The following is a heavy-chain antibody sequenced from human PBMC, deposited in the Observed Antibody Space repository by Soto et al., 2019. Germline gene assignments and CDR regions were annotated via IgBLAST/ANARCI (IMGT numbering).Heavy chain of an antibody. Sequence: ASVKVSCKASGGTFSSYAISWVRQAPGQGLEWMGGIIPIFGTANYAQKFQGRVTITADESTSTAYMELRSLRSDDTAVYYCARDPKWLGNYYYYGMDVWGQGTTVTVSS. V-gene: IGHV1-69*13. CDR2: IIPIFGTA. CDR3: ARDPKWLGNYYYYGMDV. J-gene: IGHJ6*02. CDR1: GGTFSSYA. D-gene: IGHD5-12*01.